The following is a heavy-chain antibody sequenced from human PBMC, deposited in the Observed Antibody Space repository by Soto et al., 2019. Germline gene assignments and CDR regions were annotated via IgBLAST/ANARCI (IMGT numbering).Heavy chain of an antibody. CDR1: GYTFHNYG. V-gene: IGHV1-18*01. CDR2: ISAYNYNT. CDR3: ARLTVVFSRVLDY. J-gene: IGHJ4*02. Sequence: VQLVQSGAEVKKPGASVKVSCKASGYTFHNYGVNWVRQAPGHGLEWMGRISAYNYNTHYARNFEGRVTMTTDTSTRTAYMELRSLRSDDTAIYYCARLTVVFSRVLDYWGQGTQVTVSS. D-gene: IGHD2-8*02.